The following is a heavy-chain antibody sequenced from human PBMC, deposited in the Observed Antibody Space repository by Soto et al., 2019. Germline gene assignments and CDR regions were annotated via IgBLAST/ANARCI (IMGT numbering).Heavy chain of an antibody. Sequence: SETLSLTCTVSGGSISSGGYYWSWIRQHPGKGLEWIGYIYYSGSTYYNPSLKSRATISVDTSKNQFSLKLSSVTAADTAVYYCARVHGDSSDYYPDYWGQGTLVTVSS. J-gene: IGHJ4*02. V-gene: IGHV4-31*03. CDR3: ARVHGDSSDYYPDY. CDR2: IYYSGST. D-gene: IGHD3-22*01. CDR1: GGSISSGGYY.